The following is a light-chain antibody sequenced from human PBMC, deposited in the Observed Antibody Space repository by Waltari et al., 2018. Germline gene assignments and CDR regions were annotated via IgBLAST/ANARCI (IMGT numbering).Light chain of an antibody. Sequence: QSALTQPASVSGSPGPSITISCPGTSRDAGAYNYGSWYQQHPGKPPKLMIYDVSDRPSGVSNRFSGSKSGNTASLTISGLQAEDEADYYCSSYTSSTALVFGGGTKLTVL. J-gene: IGLJ2*01. CDR2: DVS. CDR3: SSYTSSTALV. V-gene: IGLV2-14*03. CDR1: SRDAGAYNY.